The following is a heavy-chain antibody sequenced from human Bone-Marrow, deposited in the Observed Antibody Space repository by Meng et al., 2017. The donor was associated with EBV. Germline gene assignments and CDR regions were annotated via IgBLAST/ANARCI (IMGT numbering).Heavy chain of an antibody. D-gene: IGHD5-18*01. V-gene: IGHV3-30*04. CDR1: GFTFRNYA. CDR3: AKGTGVGGYRPFDD. CDR2: ILNDGGDE. J-gene: IGHJ4*02. Sequence: VQLGESGGGVVQPGRSLRLSCAASGFTFRNYAMHWVRQAPGKGLEWVSFILNDGGDEDYADSVKGRFTISRDNSKNTLLLQMNSLRAEDTAMYYCAKGTGVGGYRPFDDWGQGTLVTVSS.